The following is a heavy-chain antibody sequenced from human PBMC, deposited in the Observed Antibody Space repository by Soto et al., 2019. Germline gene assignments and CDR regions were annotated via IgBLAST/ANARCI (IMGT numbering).Heavy chain of an antibody. J-gene: IGHJ4*02. D-gene: IGHD4-17*01. CDR2: IKRNVDGGTA. V-gene: IGHV3-15*01. Sequence: GGSLRLSCEVSGFTFSNAWMSWVRQAPGKGLEWVGRIKRNVDGGTADYAAPVKGRFTISRDDSKNTLYVQMNSLKTEDTAVYYCTTAATTVTTIDYWGQGT. CDR3: TTAATTVTTIDY. CDR1: GFTFSNAW.